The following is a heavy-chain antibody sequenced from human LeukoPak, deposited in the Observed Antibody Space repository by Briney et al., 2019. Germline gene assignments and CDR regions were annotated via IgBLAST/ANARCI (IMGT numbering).Heavy chain of an antibody. D-gene: IGHD3-9*01. CDR3: APLGHFDWLPLLC. CDR2: ISSSSSYI. V-gene: IGHV3-21*01. Sequence: PGGSLRLSCAASGFTFSSYSMNWVRQAPGKGLEWVSSISSSSSYIYYADSVKGRFTISRDNAKNSLYLQMNSLRAEDTAVYYCAPLGHFDWLPLLCWGQGTLVTVSS. CDR1: GFTFSSYS. J-gene: IGHJ4*02.